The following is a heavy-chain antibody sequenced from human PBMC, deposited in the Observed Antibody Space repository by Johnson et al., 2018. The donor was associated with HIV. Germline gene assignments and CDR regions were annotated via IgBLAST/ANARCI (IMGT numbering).Heavy chain of an antibody. J-gene: IGHJ3*02. CDR3: ARASSGYYSDAFDI. D-gene: IGHD3-22*01. V-gene: IGHV3-30*03. Sequence: QVQLVESGGGVVQRGGSLRLACAASGFIFSSYGMHWVRQAPGKGLEWVAVISYDGSNKYYADSVKGRFIISRDNSKNTLYLQMNSLRAEDTAVYYCARASSGYYSDAFDIWGQGTMVTVSS. CDR1: GFIFSSYG. CDR2: ISYDGSNK.